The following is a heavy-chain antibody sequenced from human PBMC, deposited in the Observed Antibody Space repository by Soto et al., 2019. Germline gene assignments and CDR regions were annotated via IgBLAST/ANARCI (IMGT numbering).Heavy chain of an antibody. CDR3: AKDREGATVSDY. V-gene: IGHV3-23*01. CDR1: GFTFRSYA. CDR2: ISGSGGST. Sequence: GGSLRLSCAASGFTFRSYAMSWVRQAPGKGLEWVSAISGSGGSTYYADSVKGRFTISRDNSKNTLYLQMNSLRAEDTAVYYCAKDREGATVSDYWGQGTLVTVSS. J-gene: IGHJ4*02. D-gene: IGHD1-26*01.